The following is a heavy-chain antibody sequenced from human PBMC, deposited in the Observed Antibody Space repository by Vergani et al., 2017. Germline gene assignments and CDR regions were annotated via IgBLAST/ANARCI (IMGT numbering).Heavy chain of an antibody. CDR1: GGSISSSSYY. J-gene: IGHJ3*02. CDR3: ARRVAYCGGDCYSDDAFDI. Sequence: QLQLQESGPGLVKPSETLSLTCTVSGGSISSSSYYWGWIRQPPGKGLEWIGSIYYSGSTYYNPSLKSRVTISVDTSKNQFSLKLSSVTAADTAVYYCARRVAYCGGDCYSDDAFDIWGQGTMVTVSS. V-gene: IGHV4-39*07. CDR2: IYYSGST. D-gene: IGHD2-21*01.